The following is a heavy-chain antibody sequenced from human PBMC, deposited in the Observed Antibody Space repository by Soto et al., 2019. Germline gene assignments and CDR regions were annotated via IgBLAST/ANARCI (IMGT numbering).Heavy chain of an antibody. V-gene: IGHV4-34*01. Sequence: QVQLQQWGAGLLKPSETLSLTCAVYGGSFSGYQLSWIRQTPGKGLEWIGEINDSGNINFNPSLKSRVTILLDTPKKQISLKLSSVTAADSAVYYCARGLILWFGDLSRRGGYYYYMDVWGKGTTVTVSS. D-gene: IGHD3-10*01. CDR1: GGSFSGYQ. CDR2: INDSGNI. J-gene: IGHJ6*03. CDR3: ARGLILWFGDLSRRGGYYYYMDV.